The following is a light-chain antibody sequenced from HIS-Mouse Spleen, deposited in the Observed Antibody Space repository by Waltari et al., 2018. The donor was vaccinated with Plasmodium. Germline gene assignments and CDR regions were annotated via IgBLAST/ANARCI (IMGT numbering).Light chain of an antibody. CDR3: QAWDSSTVV. Sequence: SYELTQPPSVSVSPGQTASIPCSGDQLGDKYACWYQQTPGQSPVLVIYQDSKRPSGIPERFSGSNSGNTATLTISGTQAMDEADYYCQAWDSSTVVFGGGTKLTVL. V-gene: IGLV3-1*01. J-gene: IGLJ2*01. CDR2: QDS. CDR1: QLGDKY.